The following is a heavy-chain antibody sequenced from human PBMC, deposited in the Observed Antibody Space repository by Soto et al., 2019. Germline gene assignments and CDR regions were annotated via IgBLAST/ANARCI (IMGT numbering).Heavy chain of an antibody. CDR1: GYTLTELS. J-gene: IGHJ4*02. D-gene: IGHD4-17*01. CDR2: FVPEESET. CDR3: VKLRWYAHGPFDY. Sequence: ASVKVSCKVSGYTLTELSMHWVRQAPGKGPEWMGGFVPEESETVYAQEFQGRVTMTEDTSTDTAYMELSSLRSEDTAVYYCVKLRWYAHGPFDYWGRGTLVTVSS. V-gene: IGHV1-24*01.